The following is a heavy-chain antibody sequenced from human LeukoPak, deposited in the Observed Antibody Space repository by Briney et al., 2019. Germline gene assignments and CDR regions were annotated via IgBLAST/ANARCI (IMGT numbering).Heavy chain of an antibody. Sequence: PGGSLRLSCAASGFTFSSYAMHWVRQAPGKGLEWVAVISYDGSNKYYADSVKGRFTISRDNSKNTLYLQMNSLRAEDTAAYYCARDPGGNSGFDYWGQGTLVTVSS. J-gene: IGHJ4*02. V-gene: IGHV3-30-3*01. CDR1: GFTFSSYA. CDR2: ISYDGSNK. D-gene: IGHD4-23*01. CDR3: ARDPGGNSGFDY.